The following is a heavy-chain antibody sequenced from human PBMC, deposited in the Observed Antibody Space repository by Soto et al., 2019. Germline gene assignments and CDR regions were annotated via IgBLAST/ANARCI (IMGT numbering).Heavy chain of an antibody. V-gene: IGHV1-18*04. CDR1: GYTFTSYG. Sequence: QVQLVQSGAEVKKPGASVKVSCKASGYTFTSYGISWVRQAPGQGLEWMGWISAYNGNTNYAQKLQGRVTMTTDPSPSTAYMELRSLRSDDTAVYYCARRKRPPAINAARSLDYWGQGTLVTVSS. J-gene: IGHJ4*02. D-gene: IGHD1-26*01. CDR2: ISAYNGNT. CDR3: ARRKRPPAINAARSLDY.